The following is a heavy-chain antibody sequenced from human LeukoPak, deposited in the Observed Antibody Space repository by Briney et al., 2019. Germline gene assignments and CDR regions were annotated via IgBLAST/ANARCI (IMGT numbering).Heavy chain of an antibody. CDR2: INHSGST. CDR3: ARDAIAVAGYDAFDI. V-gene: IGHV4-34*01. D-gene: IGHD6-19*01. CDR1: GGSFSGYY. Sequence: PSETLSLTCAVYGGSFSGYYWSWIRQPPGKGLEWIGEINHSGSTNYNPSLKSRVTISVDTSKNQFSLKLSSVTAADTAVYYCARDAIAVAGYDAFDIWGQGTMVTVSS. J-gene: IGHJ3*02.